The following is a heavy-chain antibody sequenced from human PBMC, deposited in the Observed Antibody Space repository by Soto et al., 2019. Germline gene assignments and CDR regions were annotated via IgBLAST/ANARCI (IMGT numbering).Heavy chain of an antibody. CDR3: ARRFLAAADDRLDP. J-gene: IGHJ5*02. CDR2: IIPIFGTA. Sequence: GASVKVSCKASGGTFSSYAISWVRQAPGQGLEWMGGIIPIFGTANYAQKFQGRVTITADKSTSTAYMELSSLRSEDTAVYYCARRFLAAADDRLDPWGQGPLVTVSS. CDR1: GGTFSSYA. D-gene: IGHD2-15*01. V-gene: IGHV1-69*06.